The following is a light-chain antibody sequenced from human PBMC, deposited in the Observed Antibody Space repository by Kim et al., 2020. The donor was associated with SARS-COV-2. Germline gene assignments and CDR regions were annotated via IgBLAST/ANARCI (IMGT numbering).Light chain of an antibody. CDR2: GAS. CDR1: QSFSSSY. J-gene: IGKJ1*01. Sequence: EIVLTQSPGTLSLSPGERATLSCRASQSFSSSYLGWYQQKPGQAPRLLIYGASSRATGIPDRFSGSGSGTDFTLTISRLEPGDFAVYYCQQYGSSRWTFGQGTKVDIK. CDR3: QQYGSSRWT. V-gene: IGKV3-20*01.